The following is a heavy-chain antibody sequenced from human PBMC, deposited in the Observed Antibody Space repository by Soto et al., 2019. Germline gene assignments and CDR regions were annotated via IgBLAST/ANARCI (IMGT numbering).Heavy chain of an antibody. CDR2: IIPIFGTA. J-gene: IGHJ4*02. V-gene: IGHV1-69*12. D-gene: IGHD3-9*01. CDR3: ASTRAYYDILNGPTLDY. CDR1: GGTFSSYA. Sequence: QVQLVQSGAEVKKPGSSVKVSCKASGGTFSSYAISWVRQAPGQGLEWMGGIIPIFGTANYAQKFQGRVTITADESPSTAYMELSSLRSEDTAVYYCASTRAYYDILNGPTLDYWGQGTLVPVSS.